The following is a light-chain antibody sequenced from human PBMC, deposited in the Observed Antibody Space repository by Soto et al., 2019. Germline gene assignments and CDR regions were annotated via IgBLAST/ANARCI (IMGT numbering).Light chain of an antibody. J-gene: IGKJ1*01. Sequence: DIQVTQSPSSLSASVGDRVNITCRASQSISTWLAWYQQPPGRAPRLLIYDASTLQSGVPSTFSGSGSGTEFTLTISSLQPDDFSSYYCQHYFRYPWTFGQGTKVDIK. CDR2: DAS. V-gene: IGKV1-5*01. CDR3: QHYFRYPWT. CDR1: QSISTW.